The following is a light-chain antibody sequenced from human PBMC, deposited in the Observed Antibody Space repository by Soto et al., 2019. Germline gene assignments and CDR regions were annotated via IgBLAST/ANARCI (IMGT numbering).Light chain of an antibody. Sequence: QSVLTQPASVSGSPGQSITISCTGTTSDVGGSIYISWYQQHPGKAPKLMIYDVSDRPSGVSNRFSGSKSGNTASLTISGLQAEDEADYYCSSYTSSNTLAVVFGGGTKLTIL. J-gene: IGLJ2*01. CDR2: DVS. CDR3: SSYTSSNTLAVV. V-gene: IGLV2-14*03. CDR1: TSDVGGSIY.